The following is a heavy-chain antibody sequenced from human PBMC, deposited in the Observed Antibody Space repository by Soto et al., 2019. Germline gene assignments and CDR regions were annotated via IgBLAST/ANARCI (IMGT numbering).Heavy chain of an antibody. CDR1: GFTFSSYS. CDR3: ARDLSKLEPLDY. D-gene: IGHD1-1*01. V-gene: IGHV3-21*01. CDR2: ISSSSSYI. J-gene: IGHJ4*02. Sequence: PGGSLRLSCAASGFTFSSYSMNWVRQAPGKGLEWVSSISSSSSYIYYADSVKGRFTISRDNAKNSLYLQMNSLRAEDTAVYYCARDLSKLEPLDYWGQGTLVTVSS.